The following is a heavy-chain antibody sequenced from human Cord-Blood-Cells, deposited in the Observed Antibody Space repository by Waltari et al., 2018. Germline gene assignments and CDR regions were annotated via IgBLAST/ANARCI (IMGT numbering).Heavy chain of an antibody. CDR1: GFTFSSYW. Sequence: EVQLVESGGGLVQPGGSLRLSCAASGFTFSSYWMSWVRQAPGKGLEWVANIKQDGSEKDYVDSVKGRFTISRDNAKNSLYLQMNSLRAEDTAVYYCARDLYSSSWLFDYWGQGTLVTVSS. J-gene: IGHJ4*02. D-gene: IGHD6-13*01. CDR2: IKQDGSEK. CDR3: ARDLYSSSWLFDY. V-gene: IGHV3-7*01.